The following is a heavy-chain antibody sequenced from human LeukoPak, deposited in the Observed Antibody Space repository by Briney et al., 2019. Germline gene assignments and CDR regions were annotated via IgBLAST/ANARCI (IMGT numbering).Heavy chain of an antibody. CDR2: ISSNGGST. J-gene: IGHJ4*02. Sequence: PGGSLRLSCAASGFTFSSYAMHWVRQAPGNGLEYVSAISSNGGSTYYANSVKGRFTISRDNSKNTLYLQMGSLRAEDMAVYYCARVPCGSDCFEYYFDYWGQGILVTVSS. D-gene: IGHD2-21*02. CDR3: ARVPCGSDCFEYYFDY. V-gene: IGHV3-64*01. CDR1: GFTFSSYA.